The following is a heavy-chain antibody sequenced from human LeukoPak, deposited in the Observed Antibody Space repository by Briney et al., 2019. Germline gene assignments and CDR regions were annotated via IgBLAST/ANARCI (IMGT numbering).Heavy chain of an antibody. CDR1: GGSISSGGYY. CDR3: ARYYYDSSGYPTPAY. Sequence: PSQTLSLTCTVSGGSISSGGYYWSWIRQHPGKGLEWIGYIYYSGSTYYNPSLKSRVTISVDTSKNQFSLKLSSVTAANTAVYYCARYYYDSSGYPTPAYWGQGTLVTVSS. D-gene: IGHD3-22*01. J-gene: IGHJ4*02. V-gene: IGHV4-31*03. CDR2: IYYSGST.